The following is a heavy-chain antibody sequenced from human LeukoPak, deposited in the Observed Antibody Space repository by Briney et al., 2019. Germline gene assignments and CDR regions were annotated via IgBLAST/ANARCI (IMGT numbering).Heavy chain of an antibody. J-gene: IGHJ4*02. CDR1: GFTVSSNY. CDR2: IYSGGST. CDR3: ASEGYYDSSGYSIRFSY. V-gene: IGHV3-53*01. D-gene: IGHD3-22*01. Sequence: GGSLRLSCAASGFTVSSNYMSWVRQAPGKGLEWVSVIYSGGSTYYADSVKGRFTISRDNSKNTLYLQMNSLRAEDTAVYYCASEGYYDSSGYSIRFSYWGQGTLVTVSS.